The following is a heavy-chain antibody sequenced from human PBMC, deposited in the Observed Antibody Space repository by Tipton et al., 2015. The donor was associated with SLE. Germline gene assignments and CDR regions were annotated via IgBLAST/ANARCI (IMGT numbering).Heavy chain of an antibody. V-gene: IGHV4-39*07. Sequence: TLSLTCTVSGGSISSSSYYWGWIRQPPGKGLEWIGSIYYSGSTYYNPSLKRRVTISVDTSKNQFSLKLSSVTAADTAVYYCARAAGAREGFDYWGQGTLVTVPS. CDR3: ARAAGAREGFDY. CDR1: GGSISSSSYY. CDR2: IYYSGST. D-gene: IGHD1-26*01. J-gene: IGHJ4*02.